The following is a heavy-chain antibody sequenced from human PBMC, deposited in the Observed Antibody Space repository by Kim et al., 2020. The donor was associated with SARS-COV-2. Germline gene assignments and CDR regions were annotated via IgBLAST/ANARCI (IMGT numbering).Heavy chain of an antibody. Sequence: GGSLRLSCAASGFTFSSYSMNWVRQAPGKGLEWVSSISSSSIYIYYADSVKGRFTVSRDNAKDSLYLQVNSLRAEDTAVYYCARDRTDNGGHTFYSGMDVWSQGTTVTVSS. CDR1: GFTFSSYS. CDR2: ISSSSIYI. CDR3: ARDRTDNGGHTFYSGMDV. D-gene: IGHD4-17*01. J-gene: IGHJ6*02. V-gene: IGHV3-21*01.